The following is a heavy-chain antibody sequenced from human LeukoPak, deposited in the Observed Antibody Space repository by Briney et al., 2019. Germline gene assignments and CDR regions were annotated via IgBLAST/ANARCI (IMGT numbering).Heavy chain of an antibody. V-gene: IGHV4-34*01. CDR1: GGSFSGYY. CDR3: ARLERDWKAGAAFDY. CDR2: INHSGST. J-gene: IGHJ4*02. Sequence: SQTLSLTCAVYGGSFSGYYWSWIRQPPGKGLEWIGEINHSGSTNYNPSLKSRVTISVDTSKNQFSLKLSSVTAADTAVYYCARLERDWKAGAAFDYWGQGTLVTVSS. D-gene: IGHD1-1*01.